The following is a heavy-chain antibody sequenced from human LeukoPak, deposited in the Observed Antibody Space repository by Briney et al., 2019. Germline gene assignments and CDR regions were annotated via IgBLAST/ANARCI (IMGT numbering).Heavy chain of an antibody. Sequence: ASVTVSFKSSGYTFTSYGISWVRQAPGQGLEWMGWISAYNGNTNYAQKLQGRVTMTTDTSTNTPYMELRSLRSDDAAVYYCARSGRWQQLFTTPLDYWGQGTLVTVSS. CDR1: GYTFTSYG. V-gene: IGHV1-18*01. CDR3: ARSGRWQQLFTTPLDY. CDR2: ISAYNGNT. D-gene: IGHD6-13*01. J-gene: IGHJ4*02.